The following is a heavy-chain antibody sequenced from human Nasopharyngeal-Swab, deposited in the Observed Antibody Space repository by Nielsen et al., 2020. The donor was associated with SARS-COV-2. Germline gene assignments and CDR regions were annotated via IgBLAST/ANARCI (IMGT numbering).Heavy chain of an antibody. J-gene: IGHJ4*02. Sequence: SETLSLTCAVSGYSISSYYWSWIRQPAGKGLEWIGRIYTSGSTNYNPSLKSRVTMSVDTSKNQFSLKLSSVTAADTAVYYCARQGGYSSGWYYFDYWGQGTLVTVSS. CDR2: IYTSGST. CDR3: ARQGGYSSGWYYFDY. V-gene: IGHV4-4*07. CDR1: GYSISSYY. D-gene: IGHD6-19*01.